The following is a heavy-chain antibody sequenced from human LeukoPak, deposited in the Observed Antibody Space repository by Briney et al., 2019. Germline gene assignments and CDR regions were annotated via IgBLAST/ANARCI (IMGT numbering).Heavy chain of an antibody. Sequence: GRSLRLSCAASGFTFSSYGMHWVRQAPGKGLEWVAVIWYDGSNKNYADSVKGRFTISRDNSKNTLYLQMNSLRAEDTAVYYCARRTKPQLLEDEYFQHWGQGTLVTVSS. CDR2: IWYDGSNK. J-gene: IGHJ1*01. CDR3: ARRTKPQLLEDEYFQH. D-gene: IGHD5-24*01. V-gene: IGHV3-33*01. CDR1: GFTFSSYG.